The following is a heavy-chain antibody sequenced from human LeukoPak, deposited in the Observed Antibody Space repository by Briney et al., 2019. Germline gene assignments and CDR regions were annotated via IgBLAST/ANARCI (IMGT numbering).Heavy chain of an antibody. CDR2: ISNSGSTK. Sequence: GGSLRLSCAASGFTFSSYAMNWVRQAPGKGLEWVSYISNSGSTKYYADSVKGRFAISRDNARNSLYLQMNSLRAEDTAVYFCARGGLSIMGYWGQGTLVTVSS. J-gene: IGHJ4*02. D-gene: IGHD2/OR15-2a*01. V-gene: IGHV3-48*01. CDR1: GFTFSSYA. CDR3: ARGGLSIMGY.